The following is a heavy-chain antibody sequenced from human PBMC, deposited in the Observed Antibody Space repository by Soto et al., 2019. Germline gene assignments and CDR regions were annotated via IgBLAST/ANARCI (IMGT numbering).Heavy chain of an antibody. CDR3: VRDRPHAWFDP. Sequence: QVQLVQSGAEVKEPGASVKVSCKASGYTFTAYWIHWVRQAPGQGPDWVARIEPKNGDTKYARVLEGRITGTSQASTSTVYMEISSLTSEDSAFYYCVRDRPHAWFDPWGQGTLVTVS. V-gene: IGHV1-46*01. CDR2: IEPKNGDT. CDR1: GYTFTAYW. J-gene: IGHJ5*02.